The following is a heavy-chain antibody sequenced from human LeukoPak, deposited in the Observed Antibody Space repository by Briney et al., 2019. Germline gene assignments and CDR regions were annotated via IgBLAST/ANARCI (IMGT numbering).Heavy chain of an antibody. CDR2: ISYDGSNK. V-gene: IGHV3-30-3*01. D-gene: IGHD4-17*01. Sequence: GGSLRLSCAASGFTFSSYAMHWVRQAPGKGLEWVAVISYDGSNKYYADSVKGRFTISRDNSKNTLYLQMNSLRAEDTAVYYCARDQEVTIRSNYYFDYWGQGTLVTVSS. CDR3: ARDQEVTIRSNYYFDY. CDR1: GFTFSSYA. J-gene: IGHJ4*02.